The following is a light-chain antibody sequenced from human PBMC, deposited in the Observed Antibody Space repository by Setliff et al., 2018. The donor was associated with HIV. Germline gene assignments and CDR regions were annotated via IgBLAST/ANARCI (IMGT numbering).Light chain of an antibody. CDR2: DIN. Sequence: QSALTQPASVSGSPGQSITISCTGTSSDVGGYEFVSWYQLHPGKAPKLMLYDINQRSSGVSNRFSGAKSGDTASLTISGLQAEDEADYFCSSYTSSSTFLVFGGGTKVTVL. J-gene: IGLJ3*02. CDR1: SSDVGGYEF. CDR3: SSYTSSSTFLV. V-gene: IGLV2-14*03.